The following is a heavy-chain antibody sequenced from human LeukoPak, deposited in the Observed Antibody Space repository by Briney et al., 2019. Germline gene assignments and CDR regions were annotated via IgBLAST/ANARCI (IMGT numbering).Heavy chain of an antibody. J-gene: IGHJ4*02. CDR2: IYYTGST. Sequence: SETLSLTCSVSGGSISSYYWSWIRQSPGKGLEWIGYIYYTGSTNYNPSLKSRVTISVHTSKNQFSLKLSSVTAADTAVYYCARAVFSYCSGGSCPYFDYWGQGTLVTVSS. V-gene: IGHV4-59*01. D-gene: IGHD2-15*01. CDR3: ARAVFSYCSGGSCPYFDY. CDR1: GGSISSYY.